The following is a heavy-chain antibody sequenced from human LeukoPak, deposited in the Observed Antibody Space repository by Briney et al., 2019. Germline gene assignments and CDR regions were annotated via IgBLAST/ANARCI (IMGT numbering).Heavy chain of an antibody. J-gene: IGHJ6*02. V-gene: IGHV4-39*01. CDR3: ARHPPTYGMDV. CDR1: GGSISSSSYY. CDR2: IYYSGST. Sequence: SETLCLTCTVSGGSISSSSYYWGWIRQPPGKGLEWIGSIYYSGSTYYNPSLKSRVTISVDTSKNQFSLKLSSVTAADTAVYYCARHPPTYGMDVWGQGTTVTVSS.